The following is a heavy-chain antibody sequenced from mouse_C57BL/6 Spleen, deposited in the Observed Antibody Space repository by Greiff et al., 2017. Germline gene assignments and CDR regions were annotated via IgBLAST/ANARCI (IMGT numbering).Heavy chain of an antibody. Sequence: EVKVVESGGGLVKPEGSLKLSCAASGFTFRDYGMHWVRQAPEKGLAWVAYISSGSSTIYYADTVKGRFTISRDNAKNTLFLQMTSLRSEDTAMYYCAREGGLPAWFAYWGQGTLVTVSA. D-gene: IGHD2-4*01. J-gene: IGHJ3*01. CDR3: AREGGLPAWFAY. V-gene: IGHV5-17*01. CDR2: ISSGSSTI. CDR1: GFTFRDYG.